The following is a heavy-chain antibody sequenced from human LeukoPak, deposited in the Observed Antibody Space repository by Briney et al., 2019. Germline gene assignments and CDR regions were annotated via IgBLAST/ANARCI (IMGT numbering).Heavy chain of an antibody. CDR2: IIPIFGIA. D-gene: IGHD4-17*01. Sequence: ASVKVSCKASGGTFSSYAISWVRQAPGQGLEWMGRIIPIFGIANYAQKFQGRVTITADKSTSTAYMELSSLRSVDTAVYYCARGFTVTLDYWGQGTLVTVSS. V-gene: IGHV1-69*04. CDR3: ARGFTVTLDY. J-gene: IGHJ4*02. CDR1: GGTFSSYA.